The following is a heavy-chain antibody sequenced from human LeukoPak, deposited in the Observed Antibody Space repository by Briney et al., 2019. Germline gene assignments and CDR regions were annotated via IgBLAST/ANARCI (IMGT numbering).Heavy chain of an antibody. D-gene: IGHD3-22*01. CDR2: INHSGST. CDR3: ARERDDSSGYNDY. Sequence: SETLSPTCAVYGGSFSGYYWSWIRQPPGKGLEWIGEINHSGSTNYNPSLKSRVTISVDTSKNQFSLKLSSVTAADTAVYYCARERDDSSGYNDYWGQGTLVTVSS. CDR1: GGSFSGYY. J-gene: IGHJ4*02. V-gene: IGHV4-34*01.